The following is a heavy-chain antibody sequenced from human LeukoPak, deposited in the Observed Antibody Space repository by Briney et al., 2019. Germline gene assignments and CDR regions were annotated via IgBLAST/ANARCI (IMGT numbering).Heavy chain of an antibody. Sequence: GGSLRLSCAASGFTFSSYWMSWVRQASGKGLEWVANIKQDGSEKYYVDSVKGRFTISRDNAKNSLYLQMNSLRAEDTAVYYSSLEGSSWYRYFQHWGQGTLVTVSS. J-gene: IGHJ1*01. CDR2: IKQDGSEK. V-gene: IGHV3-7*05. CDR3: SLEGSSWYRYFQH. D-gene: IGHD6-13*01. CDR1: GFTFSSYW.